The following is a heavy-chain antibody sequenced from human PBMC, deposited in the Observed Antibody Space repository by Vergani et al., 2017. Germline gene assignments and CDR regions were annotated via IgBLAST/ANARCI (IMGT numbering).Heavy chain of an antibody. CDR3: ARGGWGQLPLGFDP. Sequence: QVQLQESGPGLVKPSQTLSLTCTVSGGSISSGSYYWSWIRQPAGKGLEWIGRIYTSGSTNYNPSLKSRVTISIDTSKNQFSLKLSSVTAADTAVYYCARGGWGQLPLGFDPWGQGTLVTVSS. J-gene: IGHJ5*02. D-gene: IGHD6-6*01. V-gene: IGHV4-61*02. CDR1: GGSISSGSYY. CDR2: IYTSGST.